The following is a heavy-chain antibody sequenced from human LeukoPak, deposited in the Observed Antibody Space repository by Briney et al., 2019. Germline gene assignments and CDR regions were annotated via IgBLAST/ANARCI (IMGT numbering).Heavy chain of an antibody. CDR1: GYTFTGYY. J-gene: IGHJ4*02. Sequence: AASVKVSCKASGYTFTGYYMHWVRQAPGQGLEWMGWTNPNSGGTNYAQKFQGRVTMTRDTSISTAYMELSRLRSDDTAVYYCASNARDALIYDYVWGSYRPLDYWGQGTLVTVSS. CDR2: TNPNSGGT. D-gene: IGHD3-16*02. V-gene: IGHV1-2*02. CDR3: ASNARDALIYDYVWGSYRPLDY.